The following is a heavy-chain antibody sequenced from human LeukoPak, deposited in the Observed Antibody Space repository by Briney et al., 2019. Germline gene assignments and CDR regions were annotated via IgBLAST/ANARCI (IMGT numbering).Heavy chain of an antibody. D-gene: IGHD5-12*01. J-gene: IGHJ4*02. Sequence: GGSLRLSCAASGFTFSTYAMSWVRQAPGKGLEWVSAFSGSGGNTYYADSVKGRFTISRDNSKNMVFLQMNSLRVEDTAVYYCARGPSGYHNTGGQGTLVTVSS. CDR3: ARGPSGYHNT. CDR2: FSGSGGNT. CDR1: GFTFSTYA. V-gene: IGHV3-23*01.